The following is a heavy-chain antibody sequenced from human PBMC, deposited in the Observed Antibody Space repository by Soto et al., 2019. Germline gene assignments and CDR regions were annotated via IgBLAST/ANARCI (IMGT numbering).Heavy chain of an antibody. CDR3: ARRGYGSGSYYNVFFWFDP. J-gene: IGHJ5*02. CDR1: GYTFTGYY. Sequence: ASVKVSCKASGYTFTGYYMHWVRQAPGQGLEWMGWINPNSGGTNYAQKFQGRVTMTRDTSISTAYMELSRLRSDDTAVYYCARRGYGSGSYYNVFFWFDPWGQGTLVTVS. V-gene: IGHV1-2*02. D-gene: IGHD3-10*01. CDR2: INPNSGGT.